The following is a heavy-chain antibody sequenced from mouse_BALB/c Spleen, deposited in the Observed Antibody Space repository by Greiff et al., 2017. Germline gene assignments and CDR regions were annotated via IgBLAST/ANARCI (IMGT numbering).Heavy chain of an antibody. CDR3: ARRGGSPYYFDY. V-gene: IGHV3-2*02. CDR1: GYSITSDYA. CDR2: ISYSGST. J-gene: IGHJ2*01. Sequence: EVQRVESGPGLVKPSQSLSLTCTVTGYSITSDYAWNWIRQFPGNKLEWMGYISYSGSTSYNPSLKSRISITRDTSKNQFFLQLNSVTTEDTATYYCARRGGSPYYFDYWGQGTTLTVSS. D-gene: IGHD1-1*01.